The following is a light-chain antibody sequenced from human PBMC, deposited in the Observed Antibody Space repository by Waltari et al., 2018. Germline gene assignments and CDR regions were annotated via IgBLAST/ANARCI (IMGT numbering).Light chain of an antibody. V-gene: IGLV2-23*01. CDR2: EGS. CDR1: SSDVGSYNL. CDR3: CSYAGSTSWV. J-gene: IGLJ3*02. Sequence: QSALTQPASVSGSPGQSITIFCTGTSSDVGSYNLVSWYQQYPGKAPKLRIYEGSKRPSGVSNRFSGSKSGNTASLTISGLQADDEADYYCCSYAGSTSWVFGGGTKVTVL.